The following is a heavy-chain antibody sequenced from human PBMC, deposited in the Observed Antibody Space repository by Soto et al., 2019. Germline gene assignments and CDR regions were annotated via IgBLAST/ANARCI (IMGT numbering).Heavy chain of an antibody. D-gene: IGHD3-9*01. CDR2: TIPIFGTA. V-gene: IGHV1-69*01. Sequence: QVQLVQSGAEVKKPGSSVKVSCKASGGTFSSYAISWVRQAPGQGLEWMGGTIPIFGTANYAQKFQGRVTITADESTSTAYMELSSLRSEDTAVYYCARDRGILTGYQHYYFDYWCQGTLVTASS. CDR3: ARDRGILTGYQHYYFDY. J-gene: IGHJ4*02. CDR1: GGTFSSYA.